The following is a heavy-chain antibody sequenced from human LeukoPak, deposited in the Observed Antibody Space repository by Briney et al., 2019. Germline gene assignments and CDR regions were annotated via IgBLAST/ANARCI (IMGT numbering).Heavy chain of an antibody. CDR2: ISSSSSTI. CDR1: GFTFSSYS. CDR3: AREAGGSGIHWYFDL. J-gene: IGHJ2*01. Sequence: GGSLRLSCAASGFTFSSYSMNWVRQAPGKGLEWVSYISSSSSTIYYADSVKGRFTISRDNSKNTLYLQMNSLRAEDTAVYYCAREAGGSGIHWYFDLWGRGTLVTVSS. D-gene: IGHD3-10*01. V-gene: IGHV3-48*01.